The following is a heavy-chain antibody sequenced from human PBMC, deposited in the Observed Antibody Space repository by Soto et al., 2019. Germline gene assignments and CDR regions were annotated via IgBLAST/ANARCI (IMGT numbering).Heavy chain of an antibody. CDR3: ARDNEHGSHCDLAY. D-gene: IGHD1-26*01. CDR1: GFNFNTYF. Sequence: QVQLVQSGGGVVQPGRSLRLSCAASGFNFNTYFMHWVRQAPGKGLEWVAMIFPNGRDKEYADSVQGRFTISSDNSNNRMYLQMDSLRPEDTAVYYCARDNEHGSHCDLAYWGQGTLVTVSS. J-gene: IGHJ4*02. CDR2: IFPNGRDK. V-gene: IGHV3-30*13.